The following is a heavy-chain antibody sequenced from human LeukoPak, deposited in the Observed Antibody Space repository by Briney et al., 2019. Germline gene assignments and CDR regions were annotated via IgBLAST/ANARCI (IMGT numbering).Heavy chain of an antibody. CDR2: IYHSGST. CDR3: ARDLLDYYYYMDV. Sequence: SETLSLTCTVSGYSISSGYYWGWIRQPPGKGLEWIGSIYHSGSTYYNPSLKSRVTISVDTSKNQFSLKLSSVTAADTAVYYCARDLLDYYYYMDVWGKGTTVTVSS. J-gene: IGHJ6*03. V-gene: IGHV4-38-2*02. CDR1: GYSISSGYY.